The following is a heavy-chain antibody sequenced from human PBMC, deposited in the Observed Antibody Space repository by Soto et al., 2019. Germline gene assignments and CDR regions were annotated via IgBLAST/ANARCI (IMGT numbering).Heavy chain of an antibody. CDR2: ISGSGGST. CDR1: GFTFSSYA. CDR3: AKVEGDDTMVRGVMGYDYYYGMDG. D-gene: IGHD3-10*01. V-gene: IGHV3-23*01. J-gene: IGHJ6*02. Sequence: EVQLLESGGGLVQPGGSLRLSCAASGFTFSSYAMSWVRQAPGKGLEWVSAISGSGGSTYYADSVKGRFTISRDNSKNTLYLQMNSLSAEETAVYYCAKVEGDDTMVRGVMGYDYYYGMDGWGPGTTVTVSS.